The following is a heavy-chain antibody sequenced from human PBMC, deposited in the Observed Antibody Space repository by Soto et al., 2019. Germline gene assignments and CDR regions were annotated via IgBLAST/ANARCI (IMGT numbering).Heavy chain of an antibody. V-gene: IGHV3-21*01. Sequence: EVQLVESGGGLVKPGGSLRLSCAASGFTFSSYNMNWVRQAPGKGLEWVSSIDPSGSYVYYADSVKGRFTISRDNAKNELYLQMNSLRAEDTAVYYCAREQTDYHDAIDIWGQGKMVTVSS. D-gene: IGHD4-17*01. CDR1: GFTFSSYN. CDR3: AREQTDYHDAIDI. CDR2: IDPSGSYV. J-gene: IGHJ3*02.